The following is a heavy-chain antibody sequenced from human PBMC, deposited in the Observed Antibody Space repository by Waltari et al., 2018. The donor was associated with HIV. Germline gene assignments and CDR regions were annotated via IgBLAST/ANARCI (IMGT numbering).Heavy chain of an antibody. J-gene: IGHJ6*02. CDR2: IWAYDGNT. CDR1: GFDLTSHG. D-gene: IGHD3-22*01. V-gene: IGHV1-18*01. Sequence: QLMQSGPEMRRPGASVKISCRAGGFDLTSHGITWVRQAPGQGFEWVGGIWAYDGNTDIERRLKERVSLTKDTSTTTAFLEVRDLRVDDTATYYCVKGGGTWLQETHYYKGLDVWGVGTTVTV. CDR3: VKGGGTWLQETHYYKGLDV.